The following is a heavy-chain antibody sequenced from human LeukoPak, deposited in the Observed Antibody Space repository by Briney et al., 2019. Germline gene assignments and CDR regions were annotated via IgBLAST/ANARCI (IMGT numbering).Heavy chain of an antibody. J-gene: IGHJ4*02. CDR3: ANHFACGSTSCPPFDS. CDR1: GFTFSSYS. CDR2: ISSSSSYI. D-gene: IGHD2-2*01. V-gene: IGHV3-21*01. Sequence: GGSLRLSCAASGFTFSSYSMNWVRQAPGKGLEWVSSISSSSSYIYYADSVKGRFTISRDNAKNSLYLQMNSLRVEDTAVYYCANHFACGSTSCPPFDSWGQGTLVTASS.